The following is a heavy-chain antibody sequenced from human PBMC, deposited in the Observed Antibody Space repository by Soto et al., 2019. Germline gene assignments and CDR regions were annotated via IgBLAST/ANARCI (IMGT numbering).Heavy chain of an antibody. J-gene: IGHJ4*02. Sequence: QVQLVESGGGVVQPGRSLRLSCAASGFTFSSHGMHWVRQAPGKGLEWVAVIWYDGSNKYYADSVKGRFTISRDNSKNTLYLQMNSLRAEDTAVYYCARDPRYSSSWFFDYWGQGTLVTVSS. V-gene: IGHV3-33*01. D-gene: IGHD6-13*01. CDR3: ARDPRYSSSWFFDY. CDR2: IWYDGSNK. CDR1: GFTFSSHG.